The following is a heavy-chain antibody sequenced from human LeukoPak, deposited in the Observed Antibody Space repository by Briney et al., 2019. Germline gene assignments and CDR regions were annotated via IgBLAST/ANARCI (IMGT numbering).Heavy chain of an antibody. Sequence: SETLSLTCTVSGGSISSYYWSWIRQPPGKGLEWIGYIYYSGSTNYNPSLKSRVTISVDTSKNQFSLKLSSVTAVDTAVYYCARVVYGWAYYYYYYMDVWGKGTTVTVSS. V-gene: IGHV4-59*01. CDR1: GGSISSYY. D-gene: IGHD2-8*02. CDR2: IYYSGST. CDR3: ARVVYGWAYYYYYYMDV. J-gene: IGHJ6*03.